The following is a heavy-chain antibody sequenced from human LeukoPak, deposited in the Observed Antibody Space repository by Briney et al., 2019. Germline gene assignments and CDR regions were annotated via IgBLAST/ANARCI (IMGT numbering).Heavy chain of an antibody. CDR2: VRYDGNDK. J-gene: IGHJ4*02. D-gene: IGHD2-8*02. V-gene: IGHV3-30*02. CDR1: GFVFSNYG. Sequence: GGSLRLSCAASGFVFSNYGMHWVRQPPGKGLEWVAFVRYDGNDKYYSESLRGRFTISRDNSKNTIYLQMNSLRAEDTAVYYCAKDTGVGDYWGQGTLVTVSS. CDR3: AKDTGVGDY.